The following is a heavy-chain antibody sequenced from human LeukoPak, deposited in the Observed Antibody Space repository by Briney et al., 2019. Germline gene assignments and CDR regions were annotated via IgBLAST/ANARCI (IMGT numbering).Heavy chain of an antibody. D-gene: IGHD7-27*01. Sequence: ASVTVSCKASDYTFIAYYIHWVRQAPGQGLEWMGWINPRSGGTNYAQNFQGRVTMTRDTSISTAYMELRRLKSDDTAMYYCARDLTDNWFDLWGQGTLVTVSS. V-gene: IGHV1-2*02. CDR3: ARDLTDNWFDL. J-gene: IGHJ5*02. CDR2: INPRSGGT. CDR1: DYTFIAYY.